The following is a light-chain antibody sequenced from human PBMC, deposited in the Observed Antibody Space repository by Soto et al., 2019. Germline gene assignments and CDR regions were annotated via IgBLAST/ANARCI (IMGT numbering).Light chain of an antibody. CDR2: TNT. CDR3: AAWDDSRNSVI. Sequence: QSVLTQPPSASGTPGQSVSLSCSGRRANIGTNPVNWYQQLPGTAPKLLFYTNTQRPSGVPDRFSASKSGTSASLAISGLQSEDEADFYCAAWDDSRNSVIFGGGTKRTVL. V-gene: IGLV1-44*01. CDR1: RANIGTNP. J-gene: IGLJ2*01.